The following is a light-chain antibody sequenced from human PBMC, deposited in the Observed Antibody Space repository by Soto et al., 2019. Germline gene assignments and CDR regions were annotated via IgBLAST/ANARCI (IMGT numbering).Light chain of an antibody. V-gene: IGKV3-20*01. Sequence: IVLTQSPGTLSLSPGERATLSCRASQSVSSSYLAWYQQKPGQAPRLLIYGASSRATGIPDRFSGSGSGTDFTLTISRLEPEDFAVYYCQQYGSSLFTVGPGTKVDIK. CDR3: QQYGSSLFT. CDR1: QSVSSSY. CDR2: GAS. J-gene: IGKJ3*01.